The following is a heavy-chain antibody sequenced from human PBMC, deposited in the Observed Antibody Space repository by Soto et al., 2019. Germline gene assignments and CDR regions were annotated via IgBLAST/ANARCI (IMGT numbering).Heavy chain of an antibody. V-gene: IGHV4-39*01. D-gene: IGHD4-4*01. Sequence: SETLSLTCSVSGVSISRSTYYWAWIRQPPGKGLEWIGSIYYSGSTHYNPSLKSRVAVSVDTFKNQFSLKLTSVTAADTAVYYCMSPHYSSGWPAFDYWGRGTLVTVSS. J-gene: IGHJ4*02. CDR3: MSPHYSSGWPAFDY. CDR1: GVSISRSTYY. CDR2: IYYSGST.